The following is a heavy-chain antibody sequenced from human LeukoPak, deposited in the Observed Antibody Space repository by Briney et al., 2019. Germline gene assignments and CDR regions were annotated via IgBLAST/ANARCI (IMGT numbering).Heavy chain of an antibody. D-gene: IGHD3-3*01. CDR1: GGSISSSSYY. CDR2: IYYSGST. V-gene: IGHV4-39*07. J-gene: IGHJ4*02. Sequence: PSETLSLTCTVSGGSISSSSYYWGWIRQPPGKGLEWIGSIYYSGSTYYNPSLKSRVTISADTSKNQFSLKLSSVTAADTAVYYCAGVDTIFGVVMTSPYYFDYWGQGTLVTVSS. CDR3: AGVDTIFGVVMTSPYYFDY.